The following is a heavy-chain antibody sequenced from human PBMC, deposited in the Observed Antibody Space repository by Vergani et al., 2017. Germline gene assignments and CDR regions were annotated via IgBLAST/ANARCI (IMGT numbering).Heavy chain of an antibody. CDR3: ARDPSFYDTHYYFDY. Sequence: EVQLVESGGGLVKPGGSLRLSCAASGFTFSSYSMNWVRQAPGKGLEWVSSISSSSSYKYYADSVKGRFTISRDNAKNSLYLQMNSLRAEDTAVYYCARDPSFYDTHYYFDYWGQGTLVTVSS. CDR2: ISSSSSYK. V-gene: IGHV3-21*01. J-gene: IGHJ4*02. D-gene: IGHD3-9*01. CDR1: GFTFSSYS.